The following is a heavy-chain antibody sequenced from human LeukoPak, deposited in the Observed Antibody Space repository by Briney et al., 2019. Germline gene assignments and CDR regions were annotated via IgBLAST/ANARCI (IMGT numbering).Heavy chain of an antibody. D-gene: IGHD4-23*01. Sequence: GGSLRLSCAASGFTFSSYAMSWVRQAPGKGLEWVSAISGSGGSTYYADSVKGRFTISRDNSKNTLYLQVNSLRAEDTAVYYCARRGDGGRSFDYWGQGALVTVSS. J-gene: IGHJ4*02. V-gene: IGHV3-23*01. CDR2: ISGSGGST. CDR3: ARRGDGGRSFDY. CDR1: GFTFSSYA.